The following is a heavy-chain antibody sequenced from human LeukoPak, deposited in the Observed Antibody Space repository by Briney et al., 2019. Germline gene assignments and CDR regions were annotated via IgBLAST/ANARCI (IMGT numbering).Heavy chain of an antibody. Sequence: GGSLRLSCAASGFTFNSYWMSWVRQAPGKGLEWVANIKEDGSEKYYVDSVKGRFTISRDSAKRSVYLQMNSLRVEDTAVYYCAKQYLGLRWLTLVSWGQGTLVTVSS. J-gene: IGHJ5*02. D-gene: IGHD4-17*01. CDR1: GFTFNSYW. V-gene: IGHV3-7*03. CDR3: AKQYLGLRWLTLVS. CDR2: IKEDGSEK.